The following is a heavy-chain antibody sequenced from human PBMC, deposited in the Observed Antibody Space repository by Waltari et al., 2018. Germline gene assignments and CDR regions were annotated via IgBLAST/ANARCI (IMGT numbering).Heavy chain of an antibody. CDR2: IRSKADGGTI. CDR1: GFSFSAAW. D-gene: IGHD5-12*01. CDR3: TTDRRRGYDPQFDY. Sequence: EVQLVESGGGLVKPGGSLRLSCAASGFSFSAAWMGWVRLAPGKGLEWVGRIRSKADGGTIDYAAPVKGRFTISRDDSKTTLYMQLNSLKDEDTAVYYCTTDRRRGYDPQFDYWGQGTLVTVSS. J-gene: IGHJ4*02. V-gene: IGHV3-15*01.